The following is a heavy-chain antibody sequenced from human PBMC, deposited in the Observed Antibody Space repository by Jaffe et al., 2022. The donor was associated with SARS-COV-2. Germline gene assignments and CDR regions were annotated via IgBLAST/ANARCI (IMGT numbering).Heavy chain of an antibody. Sequence: EVQLLESGGGLVQPGGSLRLSCAASGFTLSSYAMSWVRQAPGKGLEWVSVISASGGSTYYADSVKGRFIISRDNSKNTLYLQMNSLRAEDTAVYFCAKGDLGVTYGYFDYWGQGTLVAVSS. V-gene: IGHV3-23*01. CDR2: ISASGGST. CDR1: GFTLSSYA. D-gene: IGHD5-18*01. CDR3: AKGDLGVTYGYFDY. J-gene: IGHJ4*02.